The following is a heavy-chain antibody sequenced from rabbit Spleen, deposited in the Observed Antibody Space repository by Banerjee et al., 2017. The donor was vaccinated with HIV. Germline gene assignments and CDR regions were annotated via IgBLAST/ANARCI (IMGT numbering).Heavy chain of an antibody. CDR3: ARDRANIGGDYGPYYFDL. J-gene: IGHJ4*01. CDR1: GFDFSSYG. CDR2: IDPLFGST. D-gene: IGHD2-1*01. Sequence: QLKESGGGLVQPGGSLKLSCKASGFDFSSYGVSWVRQAPGKGLEWIGYIDPLFGSTYYTSWVNGRFTISGHNAQNTLYLQLNSLTAADTATYFCARDRANIGGDYGPYYFDLWGPGTLVTVS. V-gene: IGHV1S7*01.